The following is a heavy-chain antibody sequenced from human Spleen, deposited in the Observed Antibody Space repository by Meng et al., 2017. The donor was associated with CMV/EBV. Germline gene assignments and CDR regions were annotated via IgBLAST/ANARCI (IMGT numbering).Heavy chain of an antibody. D-gene: IGHD7-27*01. CDR3: ARDKNWGPDY. CDR1: GYTFTGYY. V-gene: IGHV1-2*02. J-gene: IGHJ4*02. Sequence: ASVKVSCKASGYTFTGYYMHWVRQAPGQGLEWMGWIHPQSGVTNYAQKFQARVTLTRDTSINTGYMELSRLTSDDTAVYYCARDKNWGPDYWGQGTLVTVS. CDR2: IHPQSGVT.